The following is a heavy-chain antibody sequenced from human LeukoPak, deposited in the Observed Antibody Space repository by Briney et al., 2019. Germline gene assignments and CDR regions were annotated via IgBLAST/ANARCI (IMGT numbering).Heavy chain of an antibody. CDR1: GYTLTELS. V-gene: IGHV1-24*01. J-gene: IGHJ5*02. CDR2: FDPEDGET. D-gene: IGHD6-6*01. CDR3: ATSRIAARPVAWFDP. Sequence: GASVKVSCKVSGYTLTELSMHWVRQAPGKGLEWMGGFDPEDGETIYAQKFQGKVTMTEDTSTDTAYMELSSLRSEDTAVYYCATSRIAARPVAWFDPWGQGTLVTVSS.